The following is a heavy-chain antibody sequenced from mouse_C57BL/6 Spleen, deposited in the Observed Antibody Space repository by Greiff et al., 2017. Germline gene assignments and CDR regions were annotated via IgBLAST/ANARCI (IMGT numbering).Heavy chain of an antibody. J-gene: IGHJ1*03. CDR1: GYTFTSYW. CDR2: IDPSDSET. D-gene: IGHD3-3*01. V-gene: IGHV1-52*01. CDR3: ARWDSGWYFDG. Sequence: VQLQQPGAELVKPGSSVKLSCKASGYTFTSYWMHWVKQRPVQGLEWIGKIDPSDSETNYNQKFKDKATLTVDKSSSTAYMQLSSLTSEDSAVYYCARWDSGWYFDGWGTGTTVTVSS.